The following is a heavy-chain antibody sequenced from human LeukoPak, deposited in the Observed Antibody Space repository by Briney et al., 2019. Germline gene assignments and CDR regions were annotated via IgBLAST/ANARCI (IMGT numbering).Heavy chain of an antibody. CDR2: ISYDGSNK. D-gene: IGHD6-13*01. J-gene: IGHJ5*02. V-gene: IGHV3-30*04. CDR1: GFTFSSYA. Sequence: GRSLRLSCAASGFTFSSYAMHWVRQAPGKGLEWVAVISYDGSNKYYADSVKGRFTISRDNSKNTLYLQMNSLRAEDTAVYYCARDAIIAAAGLAHRAINWFDPWGQGTLVTVSS. CDR3: ARDAIIAAAGLAHRAINWFDP.